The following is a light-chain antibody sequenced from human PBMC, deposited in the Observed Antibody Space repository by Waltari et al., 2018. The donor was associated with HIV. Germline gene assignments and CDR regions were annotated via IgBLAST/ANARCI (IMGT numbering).Light chain of an antibody. Sequence: EIVLTQLPATLSLSPGDRVPLSCRASQRVSSSQLAWHQQKPGQAPRLLIYDASTRATGIPDRFSGSGSGTDFTLTINRLEPEDFAVYHCQQYGMSPPTFGQGTKVEIK. CDR1: QRVSSSQ. CDR2: DAS. V-gene: IGKV3-20*01. CDR3: QQYGMSPPT. J-gene: IGKJ1*01.